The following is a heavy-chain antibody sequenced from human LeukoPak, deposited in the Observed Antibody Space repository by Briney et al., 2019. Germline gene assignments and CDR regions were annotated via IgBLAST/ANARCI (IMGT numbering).Heavy chain of an antibody. D-gene: IGHD7-27*01. J-gene: IGHJ4*02. CDR1: GGSVSSGSYY. CDR2: LYDSGST. CDR3: ARGGSGVAFDY. Sequence: SETLSLTCTVSGGSVSSGSYYWSWIRQPPGKGLEWIGYLYDSGSTRYHPSLKSRVTTLVDMSKNQFSLRLSSVTAADTAVYYCARGGSGVAFDYWGQGTLVTVSS. V-gene: IGHV4-61*01.